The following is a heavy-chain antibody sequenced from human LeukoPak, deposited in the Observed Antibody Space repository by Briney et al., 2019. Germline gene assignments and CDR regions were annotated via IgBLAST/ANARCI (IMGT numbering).Heavy chain of an antibody. V-gene: IGHV3-23*01. CDR2: ISGSGSNT. J-gene: IGHJ6*03. CDR1: GLTFSSHA. D-gene: IGHD3-10*01. CDR3: AKSIEELIRGTYYYYTYMDV. Sequence: PGGSLRLSCTASGLTFSSHAMTWFRQAPGKGLEWVAVISGSGSNTYYADSVRSRFTISRDNSNNTLYLQMRSLGAEDAAVYFCAKSIEELIRGTYYYYTYMDVWGKGTTVSVSS.